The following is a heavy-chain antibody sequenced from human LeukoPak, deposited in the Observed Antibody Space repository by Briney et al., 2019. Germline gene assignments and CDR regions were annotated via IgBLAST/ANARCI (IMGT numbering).Heavy chain of an antibody. J-gene: IGHJ6*02. CDR3: AKDALGYCSGGSCLWIGMDV. CDR2: ISGSGGST. Sequence: GGSLRLSCAASGFTFSSYAMSWVRQAPGKWLELVSAISGSGGSTYYADSVKGRFTISRDNSKNTLYLQMNSLRAEDTAVYYCAKDALGYCSGGSCLWIGMDVWGQGTTVTVSS. D-gene: IGHD2-15*01. V-gene: IGHV3-23*01. CDR1: GFTFSSYA.